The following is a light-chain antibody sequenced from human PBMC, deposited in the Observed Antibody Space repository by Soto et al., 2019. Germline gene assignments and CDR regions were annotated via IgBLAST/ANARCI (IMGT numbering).Light chain of an antibody. CDR2: DAS. V-gene: IGKV3-20*01. J-gene: IGKJ1*01. CDR3: QQYGSAPRT. CDR1: QSVSSDS. Sequence: EIVLTQSPGTLSLSPGERAILSCRASQSVSSDSLAWYRQKPGQAPRLLVYDASSRATGIPDRFSGSGSGTDFSLTISRLEPEEFAVYYCQQYGSAPRTFGQGTKVESK.